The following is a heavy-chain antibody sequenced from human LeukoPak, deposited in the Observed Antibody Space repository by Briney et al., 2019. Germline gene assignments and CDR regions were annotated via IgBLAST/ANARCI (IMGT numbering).Heavy chain of an antibody. Sequence: SETLSLTCTVSGGSISSYYLSWIRQPPGKGLEWIGYIYYSGSTNYNPSLKSRVTISVDTSTNQFSLKQSSVTAADTAVYYCARKPLGYSSGQGDYWGQGTLVTISS. D-gene: IGHD6-19*01. J-gene: IGHJ4*02. CDR3: ARKPLGYSSGQGDY. V-gene: IGHV4-59*01. CDR1: GGSISSYY. CDR2: IYYSGST.